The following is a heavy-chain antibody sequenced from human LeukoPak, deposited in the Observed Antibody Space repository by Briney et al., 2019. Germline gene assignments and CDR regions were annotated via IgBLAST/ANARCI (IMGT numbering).Heavy chain of an antibody. Sequence: PSETLSLTCAVSGYSISSGYYWGWIRQPPGKGLEWIGSIYHSGSTYYNPSLKSRVSISVNTSTNQFSLKLRSVTAADTAVYYCAFHDLWSGYENDYWGQGTLVTVSS. CDR1: GYSISSGYY. V-gene: IGHV4-38-2*01. D-gene: IGHD3-3*01. J-gene: IGHJ4*02. CDR3: AFHDLWSGYENDY. CDR2: IYHSGST.